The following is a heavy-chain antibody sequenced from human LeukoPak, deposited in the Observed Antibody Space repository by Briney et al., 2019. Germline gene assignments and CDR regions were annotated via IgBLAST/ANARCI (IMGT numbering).Heavy chain of an antibody. J-gene: IGHJ4*02. CDR1: GDSVSHSAYY. V-gene: IGHV4-39*01. D-gene: IGHD5-12*01. CDR3: ARHLRYSGPDH. Sequence: SSETLSLTCTVSGDSVSHSAYYWGWIRQAPLKGLEWIGSIYFTGRTDYNSSLKSRVTISVDTSQNQFSLRLTSVTAADTAMYFCARHLRYSGPDHWGQGTLVTVSS. CDR2: IYFTGRT.